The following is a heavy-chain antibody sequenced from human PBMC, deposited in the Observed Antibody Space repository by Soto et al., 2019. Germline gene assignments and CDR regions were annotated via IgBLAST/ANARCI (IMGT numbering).Heavy chain of an antibody. V-gene: IGHV1-46*03. D-gene: IGHD2-2*01. Sequence: APVKVSCKASGYTFTRYQMHWVRQAPGQGLEWMGIINPSGGSTSYAQKFQGRVTMTRDTSTSTVYMELSSLRSEDTAVYYCARDRKPVVPGLFDYWGQGTLVTVSS. CDR3: ARDRKPVVPGLFDY. J-gene: IGHJ4*02. CDR2: INPSGGST. CDR1: GYTFTRYQ.